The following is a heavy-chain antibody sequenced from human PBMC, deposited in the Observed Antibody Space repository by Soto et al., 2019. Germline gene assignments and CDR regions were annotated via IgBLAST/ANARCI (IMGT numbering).Heavy chain of an antibody. CDR3: ARCLGPVWIWYYGMDD. D-gene: IGHD5-12*01. CDR2: IDPSDSYT. J-gene: IGHJ6*02. Sequence: VCQMPGKGLEWMGRIDPSDSYTNYSPSFQGRVTISADKSISTAHLQWSSLKASDTPMSYCARCLGPVWIWYYGMDDWGQGTTVTVSS. V-gene: IGHV5-10-1*01.